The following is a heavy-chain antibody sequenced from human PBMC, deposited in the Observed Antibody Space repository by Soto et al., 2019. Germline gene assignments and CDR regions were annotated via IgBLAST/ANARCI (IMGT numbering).Heavy chain of an antibody. D-gene: IGHD2-2*01. Sequence: QVTLKESGPVLVKPTETLTLTCTVSGFSLSDVRLGVSWIRQPPGKALEWLAHIFSNDERSYTTSLKSRLTTSHYTSKSQVVLTMTNVDPVDTATYYCARAGYCSDTSCYERRPDWFDPWGQGTLVTVSS. V-gene: IGHV2-26*01. CDR1: GFSLSDVRLG. CDR2: IFSNDER. CDR3: ARAGYCSDTSCYERRPDWFDP. J-gene: IGHJ5*02.